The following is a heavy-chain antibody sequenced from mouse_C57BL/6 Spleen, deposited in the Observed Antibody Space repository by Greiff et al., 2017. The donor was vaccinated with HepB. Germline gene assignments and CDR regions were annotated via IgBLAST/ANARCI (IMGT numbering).Heavy chain of an antibody. V-gene: IGHV3-6*01. CDR2: ISYDGSN. CDR1: GYSITSGYY. Sequence: EVKLQESGPGLVKPSQSLSLTCSVTGYSITSGYYWNWIRQSPGNNLEWMGYISYDGSNNYNPSLKNLTSITLDTSKNPFFLKLNSVTTEDTATYYCASRGYCDYDPFAYWGQGTLVTVSA. D-gene: IGHD2-4*01. J-gene: IGHJ3*01. CDR3: ASRGYCDYDPFAY.